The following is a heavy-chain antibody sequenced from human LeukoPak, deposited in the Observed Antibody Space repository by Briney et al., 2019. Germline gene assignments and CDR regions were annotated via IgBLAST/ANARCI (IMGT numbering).Heavy chain of an antibody. D-gene: IGHD2-21*01. V-gene: IGHV3-21*04. J-gene: IGHJ3*02. CDR3: SREGGQGDQSAFDI. Sequence: PGGSLRLSCAASGFTFSSYSMNWVRQAPGKGLEWVSSISSSSSYIYYADSVKGRFTISRDNAKNSLYLQMNSLRAEDTAVYHCSREGGQGDQSAFDIWGQGTMVTVSS. CDR1: GFTFSSYS. CDR2: ISSSSSYI.